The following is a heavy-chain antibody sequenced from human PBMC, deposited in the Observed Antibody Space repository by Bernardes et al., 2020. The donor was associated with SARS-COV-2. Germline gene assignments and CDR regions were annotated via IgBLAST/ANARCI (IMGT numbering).Heavy chain of an antibody. V-gene: IGHV1-2*02. J-gene: IGHJ4*02. Sequence: ASVKVSCKAAGYTFTAYYMHWVRQAPGQGLAWMEWINPSRGVTNYAQKFQGPVTMTRDTSITTAYMELSRLKSDDTAVYYCARGPVGTTDFLGQGTLVTVSS. CDR1: GYTFTAYY. CDR3: ARGPVGTTDF. D-gene: IGHD1-26*01. CDR2: INPSRGVT.